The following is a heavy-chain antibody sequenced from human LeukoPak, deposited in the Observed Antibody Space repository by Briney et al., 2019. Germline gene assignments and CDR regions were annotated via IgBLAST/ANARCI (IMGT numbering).Heavy chain of an antibody. CDR1: GGSISSYY. D-gene: IGHD6-13*01. CDR2: IYYSGSN. CDR3: ARAYSTNYYMDV. V-gene: IGHV4-59*01. J-gene: IGHJ6*03. Sequence: PSETLSLTCTVSGGSISSYYWSWIRQPPGKGLEWSGYIYYSGSNNYNPSLKSRVTISVDTCKNQFSLKLSSVTAADTAVYYCARAYSTNYYMDVWGKGTTVTVSS.